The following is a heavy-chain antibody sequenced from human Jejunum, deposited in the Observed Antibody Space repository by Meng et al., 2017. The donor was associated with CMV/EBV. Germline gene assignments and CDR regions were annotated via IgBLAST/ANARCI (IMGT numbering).Heavy chain of an antibody. Sequence: VDNNYMSWVRQAPGKVLEWVSVIYSGGNRYYAESAKGRFTILRDAAKNTLELQMNSLRVEDTAVYYCASRSRVTMIRGDYYALDVWGHGTTVTVSS. CDR1: VDNNY. J-gene: IGHJ6*02. D-gene: IGHD3-16*01. V-gene: IGHV3-53*01. CDR2: IYSGGNR. CDR3: ASRSRVTMIRGDYYALDV.